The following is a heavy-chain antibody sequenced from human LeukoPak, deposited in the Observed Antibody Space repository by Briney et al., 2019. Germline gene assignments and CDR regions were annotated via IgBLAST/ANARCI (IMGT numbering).Heavy chain of an antibody. CDR1: GFTFNNYA. V-gene: IGHV3-30-3*01. CDR2: ISYDGSNK. Sequence: PGRSLRLSCAASGFTFNNYAMHWVRQAPGKGLEWVAVISYDGSNKYYAASVKGRFTISRDNSKNTLYLQMNSLRAEDTAVYYCARGAWYGISWGQGTLVTVSS. D-gene: IGHD6-13*01. J-gene: IGHJ5*02. CDR3: ARGAWYGIS.